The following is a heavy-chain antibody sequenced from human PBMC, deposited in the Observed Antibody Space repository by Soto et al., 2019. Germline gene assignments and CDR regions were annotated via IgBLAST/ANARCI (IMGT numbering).Heavy chain of an antibody. D-gene: IGHD1-1*01. V-gene: IGHV1-2*02. CDR1: GYTFPGHY. Sequence: ASVKVSCKASGYTFPGHYMHWVRQAPGQGLEWMGWINPSNGDTNYAQRFRGRVTMASDTSISTAYMELSRVRSDDTAVYYCARGPPPGTTFYYYYGMDVWGQGTTVTVSS. CDR2: INPSNGDT. J-gene: IGHJ6*02. CDR3: ARGPPPGTTFYYYYGMDV.